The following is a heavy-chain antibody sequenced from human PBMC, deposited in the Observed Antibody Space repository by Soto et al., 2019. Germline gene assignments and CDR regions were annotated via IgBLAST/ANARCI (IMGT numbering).Heavy chain of an antibody. Sequence: QVQLQESGPGLVKPSEALSLTCTVSGGSVNSDSYYWTWIRQPPGKRLEWIGSLYYSGSTNYNPSLKSRVTISVDTSKNQFSLKLSSVTAAXXXXXXXXXXXXXXXXXXXXXVXGQGTTVTVSS. V-gene: IGHV4-61*01. CDR1: GGSVNSDSYY. CDR2: LYYSGST. CDR3: XXXXXXXXXXXXXXV. J-gene: IGHJ6*02.